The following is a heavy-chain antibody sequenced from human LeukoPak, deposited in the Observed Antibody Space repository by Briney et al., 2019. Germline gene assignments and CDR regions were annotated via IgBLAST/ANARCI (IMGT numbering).Heavy chain of an antibody. CDR2: ISSGSSTI. D-gene: IGHD7-27*01. J-gene: IGHJ3*02. Sequence: GRTLRLSCAASGFTYSHYCLNWVRQAPGKALEWFSFISSGSSTIYYADSVKGRFANSRDNGKNSLYLQMNSLREEDTAVYYCARWGRAFDIWGQGTVVTV. CDR3: ARWGRAFDI. CDR1: GFTYSHYC. V-gene: IGHV3-48*02.